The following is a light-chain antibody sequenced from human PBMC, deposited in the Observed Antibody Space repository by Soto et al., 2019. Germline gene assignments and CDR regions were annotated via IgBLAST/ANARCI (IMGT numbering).Light chain of an antibody. V-gene: IGLV1-51*02. CDR3: ATWDATLSGAV. CDR2: END. Sequence: QSVLTQPPSVSAAPGQKVTISCSGRSSNIGINFVSWYQKLPGTAPTLLIYENDRRPSGIPDRFSGSKSGTSGSLAITGLQSGDEADYYCATWDATLSGAVFGGGTKVTVL. CDR1: SSNIGINF. J-gene: IGLJ3*02.